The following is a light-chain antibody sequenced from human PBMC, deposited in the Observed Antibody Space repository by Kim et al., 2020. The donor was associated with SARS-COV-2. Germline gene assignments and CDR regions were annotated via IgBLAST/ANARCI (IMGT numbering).Light chain of an antibody. Sequence: VSPGQAASITCSGDKLGDKYACWYQQKPGQSPVLVIYQDSKRPSGIPERFSGSNSGNTATLTISGTQAMDEADYYCQAWDSSTYVFGTGTKVTVL. V-gene: IGLV3-1*01. CDR1: KLGDKY. CDR2: QDS. J-gene: IGLJ1*01. CDR3: QAWDSSTYV.